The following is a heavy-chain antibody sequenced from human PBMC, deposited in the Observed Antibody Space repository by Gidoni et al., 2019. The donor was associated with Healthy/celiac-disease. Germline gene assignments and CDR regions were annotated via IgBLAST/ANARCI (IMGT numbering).Heavy chain of an antibody. J-gene: IGHJ4*02. Sequence: QVQLVESGGGVVQPGRSLRLPCAASGFTFSSYARHWVRQAPGKGLEWVAVISYDGSNKYYADSVKGRFTISRDNSKNTLYLQMNSLRAEDTAVYYCARDRRGYYDFWSGPSIDYWGQGTLVTVSS. D-gene: IGHD3-3*01. CDR3: ARDRRGYYDFWSGPSIDY. CDR2: ISYDGSNK. V-gene: IGHV3-30*04. CDR1: GFTFSSYA.